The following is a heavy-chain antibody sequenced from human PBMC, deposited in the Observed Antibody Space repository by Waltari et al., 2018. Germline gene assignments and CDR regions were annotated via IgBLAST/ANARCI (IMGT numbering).Heavy chain of an antibody. J-gene: IGHJ3*02. Sequence: QVQLVQSGAEVKKPGASVKVSCKASGYTFTSYGISWVRQAPGQGLEWMGWISADNGKTNDAQKLQGRVTMTTETSTSTAYMELRSLRSDDTAVYYCATLYTTRTYYYGSGSFYAFDIWGQGTMVTVSS. CDR1: GYTFTSYG. CDR2: ISADNGKT. CDR3: ATLYTTRTYYYGSGSFYAFDI. D-gene: IGHD3-10*01. V-gene: IGHV1-18*01.